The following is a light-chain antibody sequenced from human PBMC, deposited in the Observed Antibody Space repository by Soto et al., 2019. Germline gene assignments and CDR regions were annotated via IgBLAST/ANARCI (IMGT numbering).Light chain of an antibody. J-gene: IGKJ1*01. V-gene: IGKV1-39*01. Sequence: DIQMTQSPSSLSASVGDRVTITCRASQSISSYLNWYQQKPGKAPNLLIYAASSLQSGVPLRFSGSGSGTDFTLTISSLQPEDFATYYGQQSYSTPWTFGQGTKVEIK. CDR3: QQSYSTPWT. CDR2: AAS. CDR1: QSISSY.